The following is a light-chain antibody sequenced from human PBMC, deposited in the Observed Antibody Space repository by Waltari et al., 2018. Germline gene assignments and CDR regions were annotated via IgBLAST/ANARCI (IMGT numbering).Light chain of an antibody. J-gene: IGKJ2*01. CDR2: KVS. CDR1: QSLVHSDGNTY. V-gene: IGKV2-30*02. Sequence: DVVMTQSPLSLPVTLGQPASISCRSSQSLVHSDGNTYLIWFQQRPGQSPRRLIYKVSSRDSGVPDRFSGSGSGTDFTLKISRVEAEDVGVYYCMQATQWPFTFGQGTKLEIK. CDR3: MQATQWPFT.